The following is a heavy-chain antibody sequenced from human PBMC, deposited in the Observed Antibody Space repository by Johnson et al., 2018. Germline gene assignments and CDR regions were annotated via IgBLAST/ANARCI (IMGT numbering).Heavy chain of an antibody. Sequence: VQLVESGGGLVQPGRSLRLSCAASGFSFYKYGMHWVRQAPGKGLEWVAVISYDGSHTFYVESVKGRFTTSRDNSKTTLYLQMNNLRDEDTAVYYCARGHILDGTGAFDIWGQGTMVTGSS. J-gene: IGHJ3*02. CDR2: ISYDGSHT. CDR3: ARGHILDGTGAFDI. V-gene: IGHV3-30*03. D-gene: IGHD2-21*01. CDR1: GFSFYKYG.